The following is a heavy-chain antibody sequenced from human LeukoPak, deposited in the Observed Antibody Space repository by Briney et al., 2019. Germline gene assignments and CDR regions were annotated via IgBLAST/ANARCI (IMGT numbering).Heavy chain of an antibody. CDR2: IRYDGSNK. Sequence: GGSLRLSCAASGFTFGSYGMHWVRQAPGKGLEWVAFIRYDGSNKYYADSVKGRFTISRDNSKNTLYLQMNSLRAEDTAVYYCAKPIVGATSFDYWGQGTLVTVSS. CDR3: AKPIVGATSFDY. J-gene: IGHJ4*02. CDR1: GFTFGSYG. V-gene: IGHV3-30*02. D-gene: IGHD1-26*01.